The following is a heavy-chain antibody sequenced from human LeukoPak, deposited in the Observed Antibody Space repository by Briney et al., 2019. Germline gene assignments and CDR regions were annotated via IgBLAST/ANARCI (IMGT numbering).Heavy chain of an antibody. D-gene: IGHD3-3*01. V-gene: IGHV3-30*02. Sequence: PGGSLRLSCAVSGFPFSSQWLGWFRQSPGKGLGWVAFMRYDGNNKSYADSVKGRFTISRDNSKNTLYLQVNSLRDEDTALYFCARQAHWSGYYSTGYYYQYMDVWGKGTTPTVSS. CDR1: GFPFSSQW. CDR3: ARQAHWSGYYSTGYYYQYMDV. J-gene: IGHJ6*03. CDR2: MRYDGNNK.